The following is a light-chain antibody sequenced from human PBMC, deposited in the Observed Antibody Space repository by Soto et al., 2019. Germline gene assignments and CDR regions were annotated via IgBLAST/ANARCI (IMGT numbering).Light chain of an antibody. J-gene: IGLJ1*01. CDR3: CSYAGSYTYV. CDR1: SSDVDAYNY. Sequence: QSALTQPRSVSGSPGQSVTFSCTGTSSDVDAYNYVSWYQQHPGKVPKLIIYDVTQRPSGVPDRFSGSKSGNTASLTISGLQVEDEADYYCCSYAGSYTYVFGTGTKVTVL. CDR2: DVT. V-gene: IGLV2-11*01.